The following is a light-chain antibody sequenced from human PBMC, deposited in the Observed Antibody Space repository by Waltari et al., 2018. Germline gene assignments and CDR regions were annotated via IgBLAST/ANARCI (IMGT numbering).Light chain of an antibody. CDR3: AAYTSSSNFV. J-gene: IGLJ1*01. Sequence: HSALTPPASVSGSPGQSITISCPWTRSDVGSYAFVSWYRQHPDKVPNLIIFDVTERPSGISARFSGSKSGNTASLTISGLQADDEADYYCAAYTSSSNFVFGSGTTVTV. V-gene: IGLV2-14*03. CDR2: DVT. CDR1: RSDVGSYAF.